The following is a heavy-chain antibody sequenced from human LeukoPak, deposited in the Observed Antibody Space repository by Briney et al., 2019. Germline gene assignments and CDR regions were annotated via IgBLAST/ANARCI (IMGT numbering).Heavy chain of an antibody. J-gene: IGHJ4*02. CDR3: ARAPGIVGTTPFGNY. CDR1: GGSVSSGSYY. V-gene: IGHV4-61*03. CDR2: IYYSGST. Sequence: SETLSLTCSVFGGSVSSGSYYWSWIRQSPGKGLEWIGCIYYSGSTNYNPSLRDRVAMSIDTSKNHFSLRLISVTAADTAIYYCARAPGIVGTTPFGNYWGRGTLVTVSS. D-gene: IGHD1-26*01.